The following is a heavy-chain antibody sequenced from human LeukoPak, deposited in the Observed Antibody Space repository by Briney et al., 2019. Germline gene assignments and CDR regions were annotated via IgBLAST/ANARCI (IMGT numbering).Heavy chain of an antibody. D-gene: IGHD2-15*01. J-gene: IGHJ6*03. CDR2: IKTKTDGGTT. CDR3: TTNYSLFSGYPYYYYYMDV. V-gene: IGHV3-15*01. CDR1: GFTFNNAW. Sequence: GGSLRLSCAASGFTFNNAWVSWVRQAPGKGLEWVGRIKTKTDGGTTDYAAPVKGRFTISRDDSKNTLYLQMNSLKTEDTAVYYCTTNYSLFSGYPYYYYYMDVWGKGTTVTVSS.